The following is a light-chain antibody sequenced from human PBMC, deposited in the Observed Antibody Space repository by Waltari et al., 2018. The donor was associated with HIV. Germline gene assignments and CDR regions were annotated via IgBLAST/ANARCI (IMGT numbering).Light chain of an antibody. Sequence: QSALTQPASVSGSPGQSVTISCLGTTNDVGGDNSVSWYQQHPDKAPKLMIYDVTDPPSGISNRFSTSKSGNTASLTISGLQAEDEADYYCSSYTRASTLVFGAGTKVTVL. CDR3: SSYTRASTLV. CDR2: DVT. J-gene: IGLJ1*01. CDR1: TNDVGGDNS. V-gene: IGLV2-14*03.